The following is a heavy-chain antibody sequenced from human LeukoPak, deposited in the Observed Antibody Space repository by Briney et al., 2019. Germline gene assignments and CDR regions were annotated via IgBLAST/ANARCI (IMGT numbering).Heavy chain of an antibody. J-gene: IGHJ4*02. D-gene: IGHD3-16*01. CDR2: ISRNGIYI. V-gene: IGHV3-21*06. Sequence: GGSLRLSCAASGFTYSSFSMSWVRQAPGKGPEWLSSISRNGIYIYYADSVRGRFTISRDNAKNSLFLQMDSLRVEDTAVYYCTRRGDYWGQGALVTVSS. CDR1: GFTYSSFS. CDR3: TRRGDY.